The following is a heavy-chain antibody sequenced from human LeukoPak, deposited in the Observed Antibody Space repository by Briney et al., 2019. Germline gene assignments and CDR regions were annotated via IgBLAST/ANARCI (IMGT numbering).Heavy chain of an antibody. CDR1: GFTFSIYA. V-gene: IGHV3-23*01. Sequence: GGALRLSCAASGFTFSIYAMTWVRQAPGKGLQWVSAITGSGGSTYYADSVKGRFTISRDNSKNTLYLQMNSLRAEDTAVYYCARGPTSYYYGSGSYHYWGQGTLVTVSS. J-gene: IGHJ4*02. CDR3: ARGPTSYYYGSGSYHY. CDR2: ITGSGGST. D-gene: IGHD3-10*01.